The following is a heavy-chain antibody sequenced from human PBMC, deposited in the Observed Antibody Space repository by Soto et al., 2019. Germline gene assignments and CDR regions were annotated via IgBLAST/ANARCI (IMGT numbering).Heavy chain of an antibody. CDR3: VRCWGTGDGSNLGYNWLDP. D-gene: IGHD1-1*01. Sequence: QVQLVDSGGGVVQPGRSLRLSCATSGFSFSVYPMHWVREAPGKGLEWVAVISNDGYSTYYTESVKGRFTISRDNSRNTLYLQMNSLTTEDTAVYYCVRCWGTGDGSNLGYNWLDPWGQGTLVTVSS. CDR1: GFSFSVYP. V-gene: IGHV3-30-3*01. J-gene: IGHJ5*02. CDR2: ISNDGYST.